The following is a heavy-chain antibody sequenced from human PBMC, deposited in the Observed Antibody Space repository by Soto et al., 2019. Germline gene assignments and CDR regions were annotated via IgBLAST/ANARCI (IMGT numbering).Heavy chain of an antibody. J-gene: IGHJ4*02. V-gene: IGHV3-23*01. D-gene: IGHD6-19*01. CDR3: AKNRAVAAPGPYYFDY. CDR2: ISGSGGST. CDR1: GFTFSSYA. Sequence: GGSLRLSCAASGFTFSSYAMSWVRQAPGKGLEWVSAISGSGGSTYYTDSVKGRFTISRDNSKNTLYLQMNSLRAEDTAVYYCAKNRAVAAPGPYYFDYWGQGTLVTVSS.